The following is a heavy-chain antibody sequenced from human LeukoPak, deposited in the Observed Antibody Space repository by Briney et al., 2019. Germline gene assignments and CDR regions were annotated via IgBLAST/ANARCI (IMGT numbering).Heavy chain of an antibody. V-gene: IGHV3-73*01. CDR3: AKGGDYEIYYYYYYMDV. D-gene: IGHD4-17*01. J-gene: IGHJ6*03. Sequence: QPGGSLRLSCAASGFTFSGSAMHWVRQASGKGLEWVGRIRSKANSYATAYAASVKGRFTISRDDSKNTAYLQMNSLKTEDTAVYYCAKGGDYEIYYYYYYMDVWGKGTTVTVSS. CDR2: IRSKANSYAT. CDR1: GFTFSGSA.